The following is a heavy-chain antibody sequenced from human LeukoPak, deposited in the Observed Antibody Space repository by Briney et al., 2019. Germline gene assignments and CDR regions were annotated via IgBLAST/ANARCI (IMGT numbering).Heavy chain of an antibody. Sequence: GASVKVSCKASGGTFSSYAISWVRQAPGQGLEWMGRIIPISGIANYAQKFQGRVTITADKSTSTAYMELSSLRSEDTAVYYCATHYYDSSGYYYPWDYWGQGTLVTVSS. CDR1: GGTFSSYA. CDR3: ATHYYDSSGYYYPWDY. D-gene: IGHD3-22*01. V-gene: IGHV1-69*04. J-gene: IGHJ4*02. CDR2: IIPISGIA.